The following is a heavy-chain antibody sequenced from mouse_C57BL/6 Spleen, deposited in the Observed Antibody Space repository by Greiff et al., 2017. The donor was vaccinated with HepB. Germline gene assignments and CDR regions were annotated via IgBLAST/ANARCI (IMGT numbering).Heavy chain of an antibody. J-gene: IGHJ1*03. V-gene: IGHV5-17*01. Sequence: DVMLVESGGGLVKPGGSLKLSCAASGFTFSDYGMHWVRQAPEKGLEWVAYISTGSSTIYYADTVKGRFTFSRDNAKNTLFLQMTSMRSEDTAMYYCARVTTGDWYFDDWGKGTTVTVSS. CDR2: ISTGSSTI. D-gene: IGHD2-12*01. CDR1: GFTFSDYG. CDR3: ARVTTGDWYFDD.